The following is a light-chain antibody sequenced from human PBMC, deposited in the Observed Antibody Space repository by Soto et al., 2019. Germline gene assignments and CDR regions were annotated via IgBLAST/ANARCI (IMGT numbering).Light chain of an antibody. Sequence: QSALTQPASVSGSPGQSITISCTGTSSDVGSYNLVSWYQQHPGKAPKIMIYEVSKRPSGVSNRFSGSKSGNTASLTISGLQAKNEVDYYCGSEAGSPDVFGTGTKVTVL. J-gene: IGLJ1*01. V-gene: IGLV2-23*02. CDR2: EVS. CDR3: GSEAGSPDV. CDR1: SSDVGSYNL.